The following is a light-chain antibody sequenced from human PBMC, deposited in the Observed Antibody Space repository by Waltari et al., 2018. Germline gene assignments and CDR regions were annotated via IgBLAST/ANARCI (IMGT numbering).Light chain of an antibody. V-gene: IGKV3-20*01. CDR1: QSVSRA. Sequence: ELVLTQSLGTLSLSLGERATVSCRASQSVSRALARYQQNPGQAPRLLIYGASTRATGIPDRFSVSGSGTDFSLTISRLEPDDFAVYYCQHYLRLPVTFGQGTTVEI. CDR2: GAS. J-gene: IGKJ1*01. CDR3: QHYLRLPVT.